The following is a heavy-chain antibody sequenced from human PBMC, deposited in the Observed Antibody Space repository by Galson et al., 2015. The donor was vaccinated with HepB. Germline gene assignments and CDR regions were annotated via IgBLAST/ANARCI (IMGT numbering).Heavy chain of an antibody. CDR2: IHYSGST. V-gene: IGHV4-59*01. Sequence: ETLSLTCTVSGGSISGYYWSWIRQPPGKGLEWIGYIHYSGSTNDNPSLKSRVTISVDTSKNQFSLKLSSVTAADTAVYYCARLDFYGSGSYWYFDLWGRGTLVTVSP. J-gene: IGHJ2*01. CDR3: ARLDFYGSGSYWYFDL. CDR1: GGSISGYY. D-gene: IGHD3-10*01.